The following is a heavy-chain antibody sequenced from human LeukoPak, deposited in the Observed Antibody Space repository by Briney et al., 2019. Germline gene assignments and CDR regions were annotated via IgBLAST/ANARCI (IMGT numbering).Heavy chain of an antibody. Sequence: ASVKASCKASGYTFTSYGISWVRQAPGQGLEWMGWISAYNGNTNYAQKLQGRVTMTTDTSTSTAYMELRSLRSDDTAVYYCARDPSYDSPFDYWGQGTLVTVSS. V-gene: IGHV1-18*01. CDR2: ISAYNGNT. J-gene: IGHJ4*02. D-gene: IGHD3-22*01. CDR3: ARDPSYDSPFDY. CDR1: GYTFTSYG.